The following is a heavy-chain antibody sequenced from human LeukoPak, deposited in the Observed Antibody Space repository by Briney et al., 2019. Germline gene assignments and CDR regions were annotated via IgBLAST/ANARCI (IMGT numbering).Heavy chain of an antibody. J-gene: IGHJ3*02. Sequence: GGSLRLSCAASGFTVSSNYMSWVRQAPGKGLEWASVIYSGGSTYYADSVKGRFTISRDNSKNTLYLQMNSLRAEDTAVYYCAKELIIQPTGTVAFDIWGQGTMVTVSS. CDR2: IYSGGST. V-gene: IGHV3-66*01. CDR3: AKELIIQPTGTVAFDI. D-gene: IGHD1-1*01. CDR1: GFTVSSNY.